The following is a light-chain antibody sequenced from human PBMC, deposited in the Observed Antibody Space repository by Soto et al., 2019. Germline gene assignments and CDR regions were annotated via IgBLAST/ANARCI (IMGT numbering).Light chain of an antibody. Sequence: ALTQPASVSGSPGQSITISCTGTNSDVGAYNYVSWFQQHPGKAPKLIIFEVSNRPSGVSHRFSGSKSGNTASLTISGLQTEDEADYYCLSYTITSILVFGGGTK. V-gene: IGLV2-14*01. CDR3: LSYTITSILV. CDR2: EVS. CDR1: NSDVGAYNY. J-gene: IGLJ3*02.